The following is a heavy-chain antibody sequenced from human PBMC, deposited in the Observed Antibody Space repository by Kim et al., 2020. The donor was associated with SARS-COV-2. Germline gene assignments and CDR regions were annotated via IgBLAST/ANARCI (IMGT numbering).Heavy chain of an antibody. D-gene: IGHD3-22*01. CDR1: GYTLSELS. V-gene: IGHV1-24*01. Sequence: ASVKVSCKVSGYTLSELSMHWVRQPLGKGLEWMGGFDPEEGEIIYAQKFQDRLIMTEDTSSDTGYMELSSLRSEDTAVYYCAGYSDESGYYMYWGQGTLVTVSS. CDR2: FDPEEGEI. J-gene: IGHJ4*02. CDR3: AGYSDESGYYMY.